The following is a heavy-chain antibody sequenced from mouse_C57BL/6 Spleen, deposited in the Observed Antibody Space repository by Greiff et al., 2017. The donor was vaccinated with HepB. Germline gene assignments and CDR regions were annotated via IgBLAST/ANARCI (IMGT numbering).Heavy chain of an antibody. CDR1: GYTFTDYY. CDR3: ARHGSSYDY. J-gene: IGHJ2*01. Sequence: EVQLQQSGPELVKPGASVKISCKASGYTFTDYYMNWVKQSHGKSLEWIGDINPNNGGTSYNQKFKGKATLTVAKSSSTGYMELRSLTSEDSAVYYCARHGSSYDYWGQGTTLTVSS. CDR2: INPNNGGT. D-gene: IGHD1-1*01. V-gene: IGHV1-26*01.